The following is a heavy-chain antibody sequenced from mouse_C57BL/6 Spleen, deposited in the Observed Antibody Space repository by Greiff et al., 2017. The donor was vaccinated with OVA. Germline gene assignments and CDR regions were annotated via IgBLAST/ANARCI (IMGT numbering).Heavy chain of an antibody. V-gene: IGHV1-80*01. CDR3: ARSYYDLYYAMDY. CDR1: GYAFSSYW. J-gene: IGHJ4*01. Sequence: VKLQQSGAELVKPGASVKISCKASGYAFSSYWMNWVKQRPGKGLEWIGQIYPGDGDTNYNGKFKGKATLTADKSSSTAYMQLSSLTSEDSAVYFCARSYYDLYYAMDYWGQGTSVTVSS. CDR2: IYPGDGDT. D-gene: IGHD2-10*01.